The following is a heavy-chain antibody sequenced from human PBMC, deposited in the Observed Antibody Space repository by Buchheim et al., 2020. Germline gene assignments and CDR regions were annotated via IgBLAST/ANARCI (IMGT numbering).Heavy chain of an antibody. J-gene: IGHJ4*02. V-gene: IGHV3-7*01. CDR2: IKQDGSEK. Sequence: EVQLVESGGGLVQPGGSLRLSCAASGFTFSSYWMSWVRQAPGKGLEWVANIKQDGSEKYYVDSVKGRFTISRDNAKNSLYLQKNALSAEDTAVYYCARDSRISGWYYSRTPRGALDYWGQGTL. CDR3: ARDSRISGWYYSRTPRGALDY. CDR1: GFTFSSYW. D-gene: IGHD6-19*01.